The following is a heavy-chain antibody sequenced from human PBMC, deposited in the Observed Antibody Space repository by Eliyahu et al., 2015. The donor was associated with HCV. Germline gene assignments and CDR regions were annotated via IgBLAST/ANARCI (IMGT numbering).Heavy chain of an antibody. CDR3: AKEFSAVTATVDSDAFDI. J-gene: IGHJ3*02. CDR2: VSASGSAT. D-gene: IGHD2-21*02. CDR1: GFTFSSYA. Sequence: EVQLLESGGGLVQPGGSLRLSCAASGFTFSSYAMSWVRQAPGKGLEWVSAVSASGSATYYADSVRGRFTISRDNSKNTLYLQMNSLRAEDTAVYYCAKEFSAVTATVDSDAFDIWGQGTMVTVSS. V-gene: IGHV3-23*01.